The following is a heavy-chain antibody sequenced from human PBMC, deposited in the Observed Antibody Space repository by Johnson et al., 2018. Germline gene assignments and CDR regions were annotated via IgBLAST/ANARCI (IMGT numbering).Heavy chain of an antibody. Sequence: VQLVESGGGLVRPGGPLRLSCAASGFTFSRHAMSWVRQAPGKGLEWVATISASGSSTYYADSVKGRFTISRDNSKNPLYLQMNSLRGEDTALYYCARVQNYGGTASYMDVWGKGTTVTVSS. CDR1: GFTFSRHA. J-gene: IGHJ6*03. CDR2: ISASGSST. D-gene: IGHD4/OR15-4a*01. CDR3: ARVQNYGGTASYMDV. V-gene: IGHV3-23*04.